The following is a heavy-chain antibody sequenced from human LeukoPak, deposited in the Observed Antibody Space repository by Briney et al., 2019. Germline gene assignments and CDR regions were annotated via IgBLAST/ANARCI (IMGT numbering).Heavy chain of an antibody. CDR1: GFTFSDYS. V-gene: IGHV3-48*04. D-gene: IGHD5-12*01. Sequence: GGSLRLSCAASGFTFSDYSMNWVRQAPGKGLEWISYIGISSGNTKYADSVKGRFTISGDSAKHSVFMQMNNLRVDDTAVYYCERDHRYAFDTWGQGTLVTVSS. CDR3: ERDHRYAFDT. CDR2: IGISSGNT. J-gene: IGHJ4*02.